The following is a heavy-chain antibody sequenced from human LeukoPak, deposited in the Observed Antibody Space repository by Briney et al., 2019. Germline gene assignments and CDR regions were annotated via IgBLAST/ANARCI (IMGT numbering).Heavy chain of an antibody. V-gene: IGHV4-61*02. Sequence: KPSETLSLTCTVSGGSISSGSYYWRWIRQPAGKGLEWIGRIYTSGSTNYNPSLKSRVTISVDTSKNQFSLKLSSVTAADTAVYYCARDRYLGSGWYNWFDPWGQGTLVTVSS. J-gene: IGHJ5*02. CDR2: IYTSGST. CDR3: ARDRYLGSGWYNWFDP. CDR1: GGSISSGSYY. D-gene: IGHD6-19*01.